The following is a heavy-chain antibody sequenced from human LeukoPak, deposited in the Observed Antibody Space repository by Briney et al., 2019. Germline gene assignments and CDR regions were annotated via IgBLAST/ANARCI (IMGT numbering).Heavy chain of an antibody. Sequence: PSETLSLTCTVSGYSISSGYYWGWIRQPPGKGLEWIGSIYHSGSTYYNPSLKSRVTISVDTSKNQFSLKLSSVTAADTAVYYCARELRHLGIQLWLSAFDYWGQGTLVTVSS. CDR3: ARELRHLGIQLWLSAFDY. CDR2: IYHSGST. J-gene: IGHJ4*02. V-gene: IGHV4-38-2*02. D-gene: IGHD5-18*01. CDR1: GYSISSGYY.